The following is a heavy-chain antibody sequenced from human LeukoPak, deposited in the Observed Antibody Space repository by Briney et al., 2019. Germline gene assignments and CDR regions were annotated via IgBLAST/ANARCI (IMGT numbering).Heavy chain of an antibody. CDR3: ARLTRVGDAFDI. Sequence: SETLSLTCTVSGGSISSYYWSWIRQPPGKGLEWIGYIYYSGSTNYNPSLKSRVTISVDTSKNQFSLKLSSVTAADTAVYYCARLTRVGDAFDIWGQGTMVTVSS. D-gene: IGHD2-2*01. CDR2: IYYSGST. J-gene: IGHJ3*02. V-gene: IGHV4-59*01. CDR1: GGSISSYY.